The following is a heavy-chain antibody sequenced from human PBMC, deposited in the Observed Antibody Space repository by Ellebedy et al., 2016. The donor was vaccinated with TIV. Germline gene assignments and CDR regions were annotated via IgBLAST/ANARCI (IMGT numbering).Heavy chain of an antibody. J-gene: IGHJ4*02. D-gene: IGHD3-22*01. CDR1: GFTFSTYA. CDR3: ARDRYDSSGYYRMSLDY. V-gene: IGHV3-30*04. Sequence: GESLKISXAASGFTFSTYAMHWVRQAPGEGLEWVASISYDGNNKYYADSVKGRFTISRDNSKNTLYLQMRSLRTEDTAVFYCARDRYDSSGYYRMSLDYWGQGTLVTVAS. CDR2: ISYDGNNK.